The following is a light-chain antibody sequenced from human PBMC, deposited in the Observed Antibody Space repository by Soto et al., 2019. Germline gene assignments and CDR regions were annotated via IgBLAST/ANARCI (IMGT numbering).Light chain of an antibody. Sequence: EIVMTQSPATLSLSPGERATLSCRASQSVRSNLAWYQQKPGQAPRLLIYGASNRATGIPARFSGSGSGADFTLTIIRLEPEDFAVYYCQQYGSASWTFGQGTKVDIK. CDR3: QQYGSASWT. V-gene: IGKV3-20*01. J-gene: IGKJ1*01. CDR1: QSVRSN. CDR2: GAS.